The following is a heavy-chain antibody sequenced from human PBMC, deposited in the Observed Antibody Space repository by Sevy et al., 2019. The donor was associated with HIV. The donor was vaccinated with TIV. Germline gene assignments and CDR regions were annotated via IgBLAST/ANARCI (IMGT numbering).Heavy chain of an antibody. D-gene: IGHD3-10*01. CDR2: ISTSGGAV. J-gene: IGHJ3*01. Sequence: GGSLRLSCAASGFSFTSHYINWIRQAPGKGLEWISYISTSGGAVYYADSVKGRFTISRDNGKNTVDLQMNTLKDEDKDVYYCARDSVVHYFGPGRYYSDYFDVWGQGTMVIVSS. V-gene: IGHV3-11*01. CDR1: GFSFTSHY. CDR3: ARDSVVHYFGPGRYYSDYFDV.